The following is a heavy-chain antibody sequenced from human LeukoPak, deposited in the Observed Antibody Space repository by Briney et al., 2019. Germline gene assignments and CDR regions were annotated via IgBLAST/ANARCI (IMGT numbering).Heavy chain of an antibody. Sequence: SETPSLTCTVSGGSISSSSYYWGWIRQPPGKGLEWIGSIYYSGSTYYNPSLKSRVTISVDTSKNQFSLKLSSVTAADTAVYYCARLAAAGRNFDYWGQGTLVTVSS. D-gene: IGHD6-13*01. CDR2: IYYSGST. V-gene: IGHV4-39*01. J-gene: IGHJ4*02. CDR3: ARLAAAGRNFDY. CDR1: GGSISSSSYY.